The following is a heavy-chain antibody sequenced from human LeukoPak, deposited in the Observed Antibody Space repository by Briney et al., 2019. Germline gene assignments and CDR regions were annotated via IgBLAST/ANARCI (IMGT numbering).Heavy chain of an antibody. J-gene: IGHJ4*02. Sequence: SETLSLTCAVYGGSFSGYYWSWIRQPPGKGLGWIGEINHSGSTNYNPSLKSRVTIPVDTSKSQFSLKLSSVTAADTAVYYCARPRYSSSWYYFDYWGQGTLVTVSS. CDR2: INHSGST. D-gene: IGHD6-13*01. V-gene: IGHV4-34*01. CDR1: GGSFSGYY. CDR3: ARPRYSSSWYYFDY.